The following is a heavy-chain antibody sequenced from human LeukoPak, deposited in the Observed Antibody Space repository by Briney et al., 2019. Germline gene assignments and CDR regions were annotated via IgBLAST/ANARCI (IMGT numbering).Heavy chain of an antibody. V-gene: IGHV3-74*01. CDR2: IKSDGSGT. J-gene: IGHJ4*02. CDR3: TRGRYYFDS. CDR1: GFTFNTYW. Sequence: GGSLILSCEAAGFTFNTYWMHWVRQAPGKGLVCVSRIKSDGSGTSYADSVKGRFTISRDNAKNTPDLQMNSLITEATAVNYCTRGRYYFDSWGQGTLVTVSS.